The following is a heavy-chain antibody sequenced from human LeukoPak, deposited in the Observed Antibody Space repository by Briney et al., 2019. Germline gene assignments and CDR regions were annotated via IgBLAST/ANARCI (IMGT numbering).Heavy chain of an antibody. CDR1: GFPFNDYY. CDR3: ARDLNYYDSSGYQNLDY. CDR2: ITGSGKTT. J-gene: IGHJ4*02. D-gene: IGHD3-22*01. V-gene: IGHV3-11*01. Sequence: GGSLRLSCAASGFPFNDYYMGWMRQAPGKRLEWVSFITGSGKTTYYADSVKGRFTISRDNVKNSLYLQMNSLRAEDTAVYYCARDLNYYDSSGYQNLDYWGQGTLVTVSS.